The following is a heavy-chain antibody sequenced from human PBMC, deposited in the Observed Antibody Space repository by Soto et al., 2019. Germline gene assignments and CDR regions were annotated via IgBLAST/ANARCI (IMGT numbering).Heavy chain of an antibody. CDR2: ISYDGSNE. Sequence: VGSLRLSCAASGFTFGFTFSTYDMHWVRQAPGKGLEWVALISYDGSNEYYADSVKGRFTISRDNSKNTLYLQMNSLRGEDTAVYYCAKEVGGHCSSASCFGYGMDVWGQGTTVTVS. CDR3: AKEVGGHCSSASCFGYGMDV. V-gene: IGHV3-30*18. J-gene: IGHJ6*02. D-gene: IGHD2-2*01. CDR1: GFTFGFTFSTYD.